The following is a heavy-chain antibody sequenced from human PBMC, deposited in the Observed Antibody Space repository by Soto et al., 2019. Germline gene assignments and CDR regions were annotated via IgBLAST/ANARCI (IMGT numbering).Heavy chain of an antibody. V-gene: IGHV3-23*01. CDR2: VSGGGDGT. J-gene: IGHJ4*02. D-gene: IGHD2-8*01. CDR1: GFTLSSYV. CDR3: ARSGYCSTGKCSAFDY. Sequence: EVQLLESGGGLLQPGGSLRLSCAASGFTLSSYVMNWVRQAPGEGLEWVSTVSGGGDGTYYADSVKGRFTISRDDSKNTLYLQMNSLRADDTAVYFCARSGYCSTGKCSAFDYWGQGTLVTVSS.